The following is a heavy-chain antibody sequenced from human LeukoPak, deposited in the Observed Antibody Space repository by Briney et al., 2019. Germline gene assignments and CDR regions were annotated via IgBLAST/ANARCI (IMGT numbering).Heavy chain of an antibody. CDR2: IYHSGSS. CDR3: ARAETYNSGWYDPFFDY. D-gene: IGHD6-19*01. J-gene: IGHJ4*02. CDR1: TYSISSGYY. V-gene: IGHV4-38-2*02. Sequence: NPSETLSLTCTVSTYSISSGYYWGWIRRPPGKGLEWIGSIYHSGSSYYNPSLKSRVTISVDTSKNQFSLKLRSVTAADTAVYHCARAETYNSGWYDPFFDYWGQGTLVTVSA.